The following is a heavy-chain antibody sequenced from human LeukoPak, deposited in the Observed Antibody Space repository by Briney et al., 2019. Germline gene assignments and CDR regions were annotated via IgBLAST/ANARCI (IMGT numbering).Heavy chain of an antibody. V-gene: IGHV1-18*01. CDR3: ARDVDYYGSGSYNY. CDR1: GYTFTSYG. D-gene: IGHD3-10*01. J-gene: IGHJ4*02. Sequence: ASVKVSCKASGYTFTSYGISWARQAPGQGLEWMGWISAYNGNTNYAQKLQGRVTMTTDTSTSTAYMELRSLRSDDTAVYYCARDVDYYGSGSYNYWGQGTLVTVSS. CDR2: ISAYNGNT.